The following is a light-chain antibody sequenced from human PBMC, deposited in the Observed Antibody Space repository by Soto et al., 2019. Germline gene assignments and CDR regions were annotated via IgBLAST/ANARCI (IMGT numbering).Light chain of an antibody. CDR2: SAS. CDR1: QSLHSNF. CDR3: HQSGTSPLT. V-gene: IGKV3-20*01. Sequence: EIVLTQFPATLSLSPGERATLSCRASQSLHSNFLVWYQQKPGQAPRLLISSASRRATGIPDRFSGSGSGTDFTLPISSLDPEDFAVYYCHQSGTSPLTFGPGTKV. J-gene: IGKJ3*01.